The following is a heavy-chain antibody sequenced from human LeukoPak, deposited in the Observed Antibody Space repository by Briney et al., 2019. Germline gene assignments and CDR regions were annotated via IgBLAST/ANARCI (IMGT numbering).Heavy chain of an antibody. CDR3: ARQISGGKFDY. V-gene: IGHV4-39*01. CDR1: GGSISSSSYY. J-gene: IGHJ4*02. CDR2: INHSGST. D-gene: IGHD3-16*01. Sequence: SETLSLTCTVSGGSISSSSYYWSWIRQPPGKGLEWIGEINHSGSTYYNPSLKSRVTISVDTSKNQFSLKLSSVTAADTAVYYCARQISGGKFDYWGQGTLVTVSS.